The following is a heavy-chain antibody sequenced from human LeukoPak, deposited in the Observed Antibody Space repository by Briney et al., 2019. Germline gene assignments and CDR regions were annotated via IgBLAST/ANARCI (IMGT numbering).Heavy chain of an antibody. V-gene: IGHV3-23*01. CDR1: GFTFSSYA. CDR2: ISISGGST. J-gene: IGHJ6*03. CDR3: AKDATTVTKYYYYYYMDV. Sequence: GGSLRLSCAASGFTFSSYAMSWVRQAPGKGLEWVSPISISGGSTYYADSVKGRFTISRDNSKNTLYLQMNSLRAEDTAVYYCAKDATTVTKYYYYYYMDVWGKGTTVTISS. D-gene: IGHD4-17*01.